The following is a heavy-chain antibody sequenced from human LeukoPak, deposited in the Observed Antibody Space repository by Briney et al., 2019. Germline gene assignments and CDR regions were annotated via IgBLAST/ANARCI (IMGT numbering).Heavy chain of an antibody. D-gene: IGHD6-13*01. J-gene: IGHJ5*02. V-gene: IGHV4-61*02. CDR1: GGSISSDNYY. CDR2: IYASGSA. Sequence: NPSETLSLTCTVSGGSISSDNYYWTWIRQPAGKGLEWIGRIYASGSANYNPSLTSRVTISVDTSKNQFSLKLNSVTAADTAMYYCARDVGSSWSSIWFDPWGQGTLVTVSS. CDR3: ARDVGSSWSSIWFDP.